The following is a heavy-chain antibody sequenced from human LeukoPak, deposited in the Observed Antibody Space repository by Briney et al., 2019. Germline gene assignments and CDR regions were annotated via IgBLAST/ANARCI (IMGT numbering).Heavy chain of an antibody. J-gene: IGHJ4*02. CDR3: ARQSGSGSYSGSYVY. CDR2: IYPGDSDT. Sequence: GESLKISCKGSGYIFTNYWIGWVRQMPGKGLEWMGIIYPGDSDTRYSPSFHGQVTISADKSIRTAYLQWNSLQASDTAMYYRARQSGSGSYSGSYVYWGQGTLVTVSS. D-gene: IGHD3-10*01. CDR1: GYIFTNYW. V-gene: IGHV5-51*01.